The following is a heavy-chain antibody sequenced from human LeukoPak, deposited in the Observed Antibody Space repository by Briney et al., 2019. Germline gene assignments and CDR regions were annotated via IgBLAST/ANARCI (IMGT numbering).Heavy chain of an antibody. J-gene: IGHJ4*02. CDR2: INPSGGST. Sequence: ASVKVSCKASGYTFTSYYMHWVRQAPGQGLEWMGIINPSGGSTSYAQKFQGRVTMTRDTSISTAYMELSRLRSDDTAVYYCARGSSTSRIAVAGTRYYFDYWGQGTLVTVSS. CDR1: GYTFTSYY. V-gene: IGHV1-46*01. D-gene: IGHD6-19*01. CDR3: ARGSSTSRIAVAGTRYYFDY.